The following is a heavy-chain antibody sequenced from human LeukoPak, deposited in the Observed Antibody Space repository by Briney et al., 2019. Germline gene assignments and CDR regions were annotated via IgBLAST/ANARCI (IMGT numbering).Heavy chain of an antibody. J-gene: IGHJ6*03. V-gene: IGHV4-39*07. Sequence: SETLSLTCTVSGGSISSRPYYWGWVRQPPGKGLEWIGTISYSGTTYYSPSLKSRVTISLDTSKNQFSLKLSSVTAADTAIYYCARDFSSSSTVYYYYYMDVWGKGTTVTISS. D-gene: IGHD6-6*01. CDR3: ARDFSSSSTVYYYYYMDV. CDR2: ISYSGTT. CDR1: GGSISSRPYY.